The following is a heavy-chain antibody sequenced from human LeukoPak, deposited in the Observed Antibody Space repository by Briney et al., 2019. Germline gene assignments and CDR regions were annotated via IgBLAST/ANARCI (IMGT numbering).Heavy chain of an antibody. J-gene: IGHJ5*02. Sequence: SETLSLTCTVSGDSISMNHYHCTWTRQSRGKGLGCIEYVYFTGNTNYNPSLESRVPMSLDSPQNQFSLELTSVTAADTGVYYCVRESSYLAMTNRGGWSDPGGQGTLVTVSS. D-gene: IGHD2-2*01. V-gene: IGHV4-61*01. CDR2: VYFTGNT. CDR1: GDSISMNHYH. CDR3: VRESSYLAMTNRGGWSDP.